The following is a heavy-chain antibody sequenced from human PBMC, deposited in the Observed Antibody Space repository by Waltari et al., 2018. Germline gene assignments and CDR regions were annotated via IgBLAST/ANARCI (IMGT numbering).Heavy chain of an antibody. J-gene: IGHJ6*02. CDR3: ARDYCDRTNCHGMDV. V-gene: IGHV3-30*03. CDR1: EFTSRSSG. CDR2: ISYNERNI. D-gene: IGHD3-22*01. Sequence: QVQLVESGGGVVQPGRALRLSCAASEFTSRSSGMHWVRQAPGKGLEWVAVISYNERNIYYVDSVKGRFIISRDNSRKMLYLQMNSLRTEDTAVYYCARDYCDRTNCHGMDVWGQGTTVTVSS.